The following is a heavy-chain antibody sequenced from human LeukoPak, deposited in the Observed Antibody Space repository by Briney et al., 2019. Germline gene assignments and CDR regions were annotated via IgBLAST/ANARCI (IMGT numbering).Heavy chain of an antibody. CDR3: AKQGHYYDSSGYYFYY. D-gene: IGHD3-22*01. J-gene: IGHJ4*02. CDR2: IDSDGSRI. CDR1: GFTFSTSW. Sequence: GGSLRLSCEGSGFTFSTSWMHWVRQAPGKGLVWVSRIDSDGSRITYADSVKGRFTISRDNAKNTVYLQMNSLRAEDTAVYYCAKQGHYYDSSGYYFYYWGQGTLVTVSS. V-gene: IGHV3-74*03.